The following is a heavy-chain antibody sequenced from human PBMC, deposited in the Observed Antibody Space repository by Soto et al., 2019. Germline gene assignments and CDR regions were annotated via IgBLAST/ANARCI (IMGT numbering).Heavy chain of an antibody. CDR1: GGTFNMYA. V-gene: IGHV1-69*01. CDR2: IIPIFDTP. D-gene: IGHD3-16*02. Sequence: QVQLVQSGAEVRKPGSAVRVSCKASGGTFNMYAMNCVRQAPGQGLEWMAGIIPIFDTPRYSQQFQGRVTITVDESTSTAYMELSSLRSEDTAIYYCARSIGSGGVIGGFDYWRQGTLVTVAS. J-gene: IGHJ4*02. CDR3: ARSIGSGGVIGGFDY.